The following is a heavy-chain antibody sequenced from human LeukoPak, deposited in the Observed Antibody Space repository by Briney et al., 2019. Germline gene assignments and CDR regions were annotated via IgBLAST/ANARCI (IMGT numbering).Heavy chain of an antibody. D-gene: IGHD2-8*01. CDR3: AKDTSIGRYCTNGVCSPFDY. Sequence: PGGSLRLSCAASGFTFSSYAMSWVRQAPGKGLEWVSAISDSGGSTYDADSGKGRFTIPRDNSKNTLYLQMNSLRAEDTAVYYCAKDTSIGRYCTNGVCSPFDYWGQGTLVTASS. J-gene: IGHJ4*02. CDR2: ISDSGGST. V-gene: IGHV3-23*01. CDR1: GFTFSSYA.